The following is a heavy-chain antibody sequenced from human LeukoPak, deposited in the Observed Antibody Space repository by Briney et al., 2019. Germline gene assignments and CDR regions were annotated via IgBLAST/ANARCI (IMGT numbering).Heavy chain of an antibody. J-gene: IGHJ5*02. CDR3: AKDLGSSGWYSFDP. V-gene: IGHV3-23*01. Sequence: PGGSLRLSCAASGFTFSSYAMSWVRQAPGKGLGWVSAISGSGGTTYYADSVKGRFTISRDHSKNTLYLQMNSLRAEDTAVYYCAKDLGSSGWYSFDPWGQGTLVTVSS. CDR1: GFTFSSYA. CDR2: ISGSGGTT. D-gene: IGHD6-19*01.